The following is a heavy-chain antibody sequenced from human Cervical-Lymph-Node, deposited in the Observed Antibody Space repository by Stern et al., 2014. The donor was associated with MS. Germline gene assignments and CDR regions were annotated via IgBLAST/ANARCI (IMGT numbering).Heavy chain of an antibody. CDR2: IWYDGSNK. CDR1: GFTFSSYG. V-gene: IGHV3-33*01. D-gene: IGHD3-22*01. CDR3: ARDHRARYYYDSSDI. J-gene: IGHJ3*02. Sequence: VQLVESGGGVVQPGRSLRLSCAASGFTFSSYGMHWVRQAPGKGLEWVGVIWYDGSNKYYADSVKGRFTIARDNSKNTLYLQMNSLRAEDTAVYYCARDHRARYYYDSSDIWGQGTMVTVSS.